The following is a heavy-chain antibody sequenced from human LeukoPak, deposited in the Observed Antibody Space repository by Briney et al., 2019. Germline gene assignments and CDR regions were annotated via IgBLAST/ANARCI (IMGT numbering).Heavy chain of an antibody. Sequence: SETLSLTCTVSGDSVSSGSYYWSWIRQPPGKGLEWIGYIYYSGSTNYNPSLKSRVTISVETSKNQFSLKLSSVTAADTAVYYCARERLNYYFDSWGQGTLVTVSS. V-gene: IGHV4-61*01. J-gene: IGHJ4*02. CDR3: ARERLNYYFDS. D-gene: IGHD2-8*01. CDR1: GDSVSSGSYY. CDR2: IYYSGST.